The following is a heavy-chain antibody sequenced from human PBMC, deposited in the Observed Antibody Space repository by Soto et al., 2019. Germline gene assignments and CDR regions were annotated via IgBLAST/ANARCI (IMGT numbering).Heavy chain of an antibody. V-gene: IGHV3-23*01. CDR1: GFTFSNYA. CDR2: ISGSGDRT. CDR3: ARDRTEGLENYYFDF. Sequence: GSLRLSCAASGFTFSNYAMSWVRQAPGKGPEWVSAISGSGDRTYYVDSVKGRFTISRDNSQNTVSLQMNSLRADDTAVYYCARDRTEGLENYYFDFWGQGALVTVSS. D-gene: IGHD1-1*01. J-gene: IGHJ4*02.